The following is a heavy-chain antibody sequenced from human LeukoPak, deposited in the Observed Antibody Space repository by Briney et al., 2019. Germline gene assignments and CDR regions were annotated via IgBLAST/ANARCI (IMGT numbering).Heavy chain of an antibody. CDR3: ARLRSGAAIDY. Sequence: LSETLSLTCAVYGGSFSGYYWSWIRQPPGKGLEWIGEINHSGSTNYNPSLKSRVTISVDTSKNQFSLKLSSVTAADTAVYYCARLRSGAAIDYWGQGTLVTVSS. CDR1: GGSFSGYY. J-gene: IGHJ4*02. D-gene: IGHD2-15*01. V-gene: IGHV4-34*01. CDR2: INHSGST.